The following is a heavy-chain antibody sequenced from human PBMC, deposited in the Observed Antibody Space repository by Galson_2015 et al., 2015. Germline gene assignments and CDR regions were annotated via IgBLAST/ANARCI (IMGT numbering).Heavy chain of an antibody. Sequence: SLRLSCAASGFTFSSYAMHWVRQAPGKGLEWVAVISYDGSNKFYADSVKGRFTISRDNSKNTLYLQMNSLRPEDTAVYYCARVGYYIAARSWGYFDYWGQGTLVTVSS. J-gene: IGHJ4*02. CDR2: ISYDGSNK. V-gene: IGHV3-30-3*01. CDR3: ARVGYYIAARSWGYFDY. D-gene: IGHD6-6*01. CDR1: GFTFSSYA.